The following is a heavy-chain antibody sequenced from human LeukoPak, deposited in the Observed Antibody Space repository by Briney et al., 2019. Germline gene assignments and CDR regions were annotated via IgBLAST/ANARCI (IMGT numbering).Heavy chain of an antibody. CDR1: GGSFSGYY. V-gene: IGHV4-59*01. D-gene: IGHD3-10*01. CDR3: ARDRELGN. CDR2: IYNSGST. Sequence: SETLSLTCAVYGGSFSGYYWSWIRQPPGKGLEWIGYIYNSGSTNYNPSLKSRVTISVDTSKNQFSLKLISVTAADTAVYYCARDRELGNWGQGTMVTVSS. J-gene: IGHJ4*02.